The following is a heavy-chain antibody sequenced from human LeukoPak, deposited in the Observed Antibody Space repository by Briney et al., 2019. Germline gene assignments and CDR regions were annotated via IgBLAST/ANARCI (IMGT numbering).Heavy chain of an antibody. CDR2: INPNSGGT. Sequence: ASVKVSCKASGYTFTGYYMHWVRQAPGQGLEWMGWINPNSGGTNYAQKFQGRVTMTRDTSISTAYMELSRLRSDDTAVYYCARAPARTYTAMVNYFDYWGQGTLVTVSS. CDR3: ARAPARTYTAMVNYFDY. D-gene: IGHD5-18*01. CDR1: GYTFTGYY. J-gene: IGHJ4*02. V-gene: IGHV1-2*02.